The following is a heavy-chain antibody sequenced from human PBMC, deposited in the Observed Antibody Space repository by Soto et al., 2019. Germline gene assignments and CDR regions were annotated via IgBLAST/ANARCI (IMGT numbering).Heavy chain of an antibody. CDR2: INPSGGST. D-gene: IGHD5-18*01. V-gene: IGHV1-46*01. CDR1: GYTFTSYY. Sequence: GASVKVSCKASGYTFTSYYMHWVRQAHGQGLEWMGIINPSGGSTSYAQKFQGRVTMTRDTSTSTVYMELSSVTAADTAVYYCARGLVGDTAMNYYFDYWGQGTLVTVSS. CDR3: ARGLVGDTAMNYYFDY. J-gene: IGHJ4*02.